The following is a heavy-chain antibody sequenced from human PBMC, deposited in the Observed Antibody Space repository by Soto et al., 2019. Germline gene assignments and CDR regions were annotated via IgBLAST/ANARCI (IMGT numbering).Heavy chain of an antibody. CDR3: ARLHSSSLPPSFFDP. Sequence: PSSTLSLTCNVSGGSITSSEYSWNWIRQAPGKGLEWIGFIYHTGTLYYNPSLKSRVTISLDRSENLFSLKLSSVTAADTAVYFVARLHSSSLPPSFFDPWGQGNRFTV. D-gene: IGHD6-19*01. CDR1: GGSITSSEYS. V-gene: IGHV4-30-2*01. CDR2: IYHTGTL. J-gene: IGHJ5*02.